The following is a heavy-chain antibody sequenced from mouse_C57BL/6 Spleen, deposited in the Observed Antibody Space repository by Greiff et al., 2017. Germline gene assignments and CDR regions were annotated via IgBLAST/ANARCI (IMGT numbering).Heavy chain of an antibody. CDR1: GYTFPSSW. CDR3: ARTTSNWYFDV. CDR2: IDPSDSYT. J-gene: IGHJ1*03. Sequence: QVQLQPSGAALVKPGASVKLSCKASGYTFPSSWLQWVKQRPGQGLEWIGEIDPSDSYTNYNKKFKGKAPLTVDTSSSTAYMQLSSLTSEDSAVYYCARTTSNWYFDVWGTGTTVTVSS. V-gene: IGHV1-50*01.